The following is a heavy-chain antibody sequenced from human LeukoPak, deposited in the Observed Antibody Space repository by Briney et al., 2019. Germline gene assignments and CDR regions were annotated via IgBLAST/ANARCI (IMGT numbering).Heavy chain of an antibody. V-gene: IGHV1-69*05. J-gene: IGHJ6*03. D-gene: IGHD3-3*01. CDR3: ARDSSGIRFLEWPIPYYYYMDV. CDR2: IIPIFGTA. CDR1: GGTFSSYA. Sequence: ASVKVSCKASGGTFSSYAISWVRQAPGQGLEWMGGIIPIFGTANYAQKFQGRVTITTDESTSTAYMELSSLRSEDTAVYYCARDSSGIRFLEWPIPYYYYMDVWGKGTTVTVSS.